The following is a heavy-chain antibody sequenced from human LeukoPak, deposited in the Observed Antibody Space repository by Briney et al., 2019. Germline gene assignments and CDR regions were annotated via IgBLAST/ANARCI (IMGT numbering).Heavy chain of an antibody. CDR1: GYSFTSYW. Sequence: GESLKISCKGSGYSFTSYWIGWVRQMPGKGLEWMGIIYPGDSDTRYSPSFQGQVTISAGKSISTAYLQWSSLKASDTAMYYCARNVDIVATRYNWFDPWGQGTLVTVSS. J-gene: IGHJ5*02. CDR3: ARNVDIVATRYNWFDP. D-gene: IGHD5-12*01. CDR2: IYPGDSDT. V-gene: IGHV5-51*01.